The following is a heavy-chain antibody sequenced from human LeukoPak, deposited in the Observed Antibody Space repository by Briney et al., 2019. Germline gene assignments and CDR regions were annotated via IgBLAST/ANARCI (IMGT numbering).Heavy chain of an antibody. D-gene: IGHD2-15*01. Sequence: GGYVRLSWAASGFTYRSNAMSWVRQAQGKGLEWVSAISGSGGSTYYADSVKGRFTISRDNSKNTLYLQMNSLRAEDTAVYYCAKDRTYSYWGQGTLVTVSS. CDR1: GFTYRSNA. V-gene: IGHV3-23*01. CDR3: AKDRTYSY. CDR2: ISGSGGST. J-gene: IGHJ4*02.